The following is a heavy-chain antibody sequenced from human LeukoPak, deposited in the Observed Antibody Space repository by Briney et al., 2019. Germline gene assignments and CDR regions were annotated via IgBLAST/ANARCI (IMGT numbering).Heavy chain of an antibody. CDR3: ARGAQSGGYSGPFDI. D-gene: IGHD1-26*01. V-gene: IGHV3-33*01. CDR1: GFTFSGYA. CDR2: IWFDGSNT. J-gene: IGHJ3*02. Sequence: PGTSLRLSCTPSGFTFSGYAMHWVRQAPGRGLGWVAVIWFDGSNTYYADSVKGRFTISRDNSKNTLYLQMNSLRAEDTAVYYCARGAQSGGYSGPFDIWGQGTMVTVSS.